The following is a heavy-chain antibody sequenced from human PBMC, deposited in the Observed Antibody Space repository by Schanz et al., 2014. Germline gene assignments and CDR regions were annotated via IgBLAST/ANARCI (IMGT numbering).Heavy chain of an antibody. CDR1: GFSVGNKY. CDR2: IYIGGNT. J-gene: IGHJ5*02. V-gene: IGHV3-66*01. D-gene: IGHD1-1*01. Sequence: EVQLVESGGGLVQPGGSLRLSCTASGFSVGNKYMNWVRQAPGKGLEWVSFIYIGGNTYYADSVKGRFTISRDNSKNTVYLQMNSLRAEDTAVYYCARGRVLESWGQGTLVTGSS. CDR3: ARGRVLES.